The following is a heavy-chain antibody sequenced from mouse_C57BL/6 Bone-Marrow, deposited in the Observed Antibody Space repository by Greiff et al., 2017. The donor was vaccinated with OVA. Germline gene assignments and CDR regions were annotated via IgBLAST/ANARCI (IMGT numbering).Heavy chain of an antibody. CDR3: ARTFVCECDYAGFAY. J-gene: IGHJ3*01. Sequence: QVQLQQSGAELARPGASVKLSCKASGYTFTSYGISWVKQRTGQGLEWIGEIYPRSGTTYYNEKFKGKATLTADKSSSTAYMELRSLTSEDSAVYFCARTFVCECDYAGFAYWGQGTLVTVTA. CDR2: IYPRSGTT. D-gene: IGHD2-13*01. V-gene: IGHV1-81*01. CDR1: GYTFTSYG.